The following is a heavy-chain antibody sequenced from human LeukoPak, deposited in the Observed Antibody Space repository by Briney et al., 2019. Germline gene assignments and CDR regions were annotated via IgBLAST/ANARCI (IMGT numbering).Heavy chain of an antibody. CDR1: GGSISSSSYY. Sequence: SETLSLTCTVSGGSISSSSYYWGWIRQPPGKGLEWIGSIYYSGSTYYNPSLKSRVTISVDTSKNQFSLKLSSVTAADTAVYYCARGYSSGWVDYWGQGTLVIVSS. V-gene: IGHV4-39*01. D-gene: IGHD6-19*01. J-gene: IGHJ4*02. CDR2: IYYSGST. CDR3: ARGYSSGWVDY.